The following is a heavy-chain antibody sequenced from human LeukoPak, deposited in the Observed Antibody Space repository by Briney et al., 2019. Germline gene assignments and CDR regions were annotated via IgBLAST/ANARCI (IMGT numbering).Heavy chain of an antibody. CDR1: GYTLTELS. CDR2: FDPEDGET. V-gene: IGHV1-24*01. J-gene: IGHJ4*02. Sequence: ASVKVSCKVSGYTLTELSMHWVRQAPGKGLEWMGGFDPEDGETIYAQKFQGRVTMTEDTSTDTAYMELSSLRSEDTAVYYCATPAGGGIAAPIDYWGQGTLVTVSS. D-gene: IGHD6-13*01. CDR3: ATPAGGGIAAPIDY.